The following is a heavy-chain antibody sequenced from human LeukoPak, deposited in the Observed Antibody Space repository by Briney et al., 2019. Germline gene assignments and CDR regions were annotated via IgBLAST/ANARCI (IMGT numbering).Heavy chain of an antibody. CDR2: MSYDGADR. CDR3: ARDQPGGGLDY. V-gene: IGHV3-30-3*01. Sequence: GRSLRLSCAASGFTFSGYAMDWVRQAPGKGLEWVAFMSYDGADRRYLDSVKGRFPLSRDNSNKTLYLEMNRLTPDDTAVYYCARDQPGGGLDYWGQGILVTVSS. J-gene: IGHJ4*02. D-gene: IGHD1-14*01. CDR1: GFTFSGYA.